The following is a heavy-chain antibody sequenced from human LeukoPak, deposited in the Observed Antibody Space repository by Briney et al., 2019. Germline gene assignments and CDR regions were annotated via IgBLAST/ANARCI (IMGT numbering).Heavy chain of an antibody. J-gene: IGHJ2*01. Sequence: SETLSLTCAVYGGSFSGYYWSWIRQPPGKGLEWIGEINHSRSTNYNPSLKSRVSISVDTSKNQFSLKLSSLTAADTAVYYCAREVYFDLWGRGTPVTVSS. CDR3: AREVYFDL. V-gene: IGHV4-34*01. CDR1: GGSFSGYY. CDR2: INHSRST.